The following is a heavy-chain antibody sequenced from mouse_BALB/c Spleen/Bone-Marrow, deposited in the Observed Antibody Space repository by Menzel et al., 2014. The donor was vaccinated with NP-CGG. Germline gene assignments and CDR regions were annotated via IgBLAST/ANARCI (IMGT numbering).Heavy chain of an antibody. CDR1: GYTFTSYY. CDR2: IYPGDGST. J-gene: IGHJ3*01. V-gene: IGHV1S56*01. CDR3: AICYGYDEFAY. Sequence: VQLQQSGPELVKPGASVKMSCKASGYTFTSYYIHWVKQRPGQGLEWIGWIYPGDGSTKYNEKFKGKTTLTADKSSSTAYMLLSSLTSEDSAIYFCAICYGYDEFAYWGQGTLVIVSA. D-gene: IGHD2-2*01.